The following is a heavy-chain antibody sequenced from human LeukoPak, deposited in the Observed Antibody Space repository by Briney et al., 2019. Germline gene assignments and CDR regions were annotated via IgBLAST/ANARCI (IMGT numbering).Heavy chain of an antibody. Sequence: PGGSLKLSCAASGFTFSGSAMHWVRQGSGKGLVWVSRINCDGSSIGYADSVKGRFTISRDNAKNMLYLQMNNLSAEDTAVYYCAAVGAPLDYWGQGTLVTVSS. D-gene: IGHD1-26*01. CDR3: AAVGAPLDY. CDR1: GFTFSGSA. V-gene: IGHV3-74*01. J-gene: IGHJ4*02. CDR2: INCDGSSI.